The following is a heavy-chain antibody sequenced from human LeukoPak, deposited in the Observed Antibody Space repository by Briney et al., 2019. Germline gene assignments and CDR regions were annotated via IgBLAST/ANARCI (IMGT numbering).Heavy chain of an antibody. CDR2: INHSGST. V-gene: IGHV4-34*01. D-gene: IGHD6-6*01. CDR3: ARTSGSSSPSYYYYYMDV. CDR1: DGSFSGYY. J-gene: IGHJ6*03. Sequence: PSETLSLTCAVYDGSFSGYYWSWIRQPPGKGLEWIGEINHSGSTNHNPSLKSRVTISLDTSKNQFSLKLSSVTAADTAVYYCARTSGSSSPSYYYYYMDVWGKGTTVTVSS.